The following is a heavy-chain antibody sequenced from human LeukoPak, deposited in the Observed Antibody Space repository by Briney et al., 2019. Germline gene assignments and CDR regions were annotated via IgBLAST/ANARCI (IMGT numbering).Heavy chain of an antibody. J-gene: IGHJ4*02. D-gene: IGHD2-15*01. CDR2: INHSGST. CDR3: ARARGLLLFDY. V-gene: IGHV4-34*01. CDR1: GWSFSGYY. Sequence: SETLSLTCAVYGWSFSGYYSSWIRQPPGKGLEWIGEINHSGSTNYNPSLKSRVTISVDTSKNQFSLKLSSVTAADTAVYYCARARGLLLFDYWGQGTLVTVSS.